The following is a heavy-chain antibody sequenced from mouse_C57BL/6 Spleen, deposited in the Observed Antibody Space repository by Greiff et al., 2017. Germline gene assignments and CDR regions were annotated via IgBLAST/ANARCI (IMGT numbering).Heavy chain of an antibody. CDR2: ISSGGDYI. CDR1: GFTFSSYA. J-gene: IGHJ4*01. D-gene: IGHD2-1*01. V-gene: IGHV5-9-1*02. CDR3: TREGIYGNYGGGYAMDY. Sequence: EVKVVESGEGLVKPGGSLKLSCAASGFTFSSYAMSWVRQTPEKRLEWVAYISSGGDYIYYADTVKGRFTISRDNARNTLYLQMSSLKSEDTAMYYCTREGIYGNYGGGYAMDYWGQGTSVTVSS.